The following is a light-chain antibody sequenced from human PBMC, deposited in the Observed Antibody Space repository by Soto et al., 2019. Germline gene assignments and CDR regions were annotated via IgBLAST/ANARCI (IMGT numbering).Light chain of an antibody. CDR3: QHYDNSPFT. CDR2: GAS. CDR1: QSVSSSY. Sequence: EIVLTQSPGTLSLSPGERATLSCRASQSVSSSYLAWLQQKPGQAPRLLIYGASSRATGIPDRFSGSGSGTDFTLTISRLEPEDFAVYYCQHYDNSPFTFGPGTRVDIK. J-gene: IGKJ3*01. V-gene: IGKV3-20*01.